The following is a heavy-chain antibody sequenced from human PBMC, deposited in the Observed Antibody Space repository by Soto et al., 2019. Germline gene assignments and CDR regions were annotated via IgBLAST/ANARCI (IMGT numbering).Heavy chain of an antibody. CDR1: GGSISNYY. CDR3: ARHKPAVIHPGGWYFDL. CDR2: IYNSGST. V-gene: IGHV4-59*08. J-gene: IGHJ2*01. D-gene: IGHD3-10*01. Sequence: QVQLQESGPGLVKPSETLSLTCSVSGGSISNYYWSWIRQSPGKGLEWIGYIYNSGSTNYNPSLKSRVPISLDPSKNQLSVKLSSVTAADTAVYYWARHKPAVIHPGGWYFDLWGRGTLVTVSS.